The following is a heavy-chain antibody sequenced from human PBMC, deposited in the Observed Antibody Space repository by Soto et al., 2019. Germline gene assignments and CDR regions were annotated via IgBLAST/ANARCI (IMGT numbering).Heavy chain of an antibody. CDR1: GFTFDDYA. J-gene: IGHJ4*02. D-gene: IGHD3-10*01. CDR3: AKDTNSGGPAPIDY. CDR2: ISWNSNTI. V-gene: IGHV3-9*01. Sequence: LRLSCAASGFTFDDYAMHWVRQGPGKGLEWVSRISWNSNTIVYADSVKGRFTISRDNAENSLYLQMNSLRAEDTAMYYCAKDTNSGGPAPIDYWGQGTMVTVSS.